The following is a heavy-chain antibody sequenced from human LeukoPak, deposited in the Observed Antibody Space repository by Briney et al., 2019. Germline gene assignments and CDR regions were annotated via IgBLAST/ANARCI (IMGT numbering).Heavy chain of an antibody. V-gene: IGHV3-30*02. CDR1: GFTFSSYG. J-gene: IGHJ6*04. CDR2: IRYDGSNK. D-gene: IGHD4-17*01. CDR3: AQLGGYGDYAFYMDV. Sequence: GGSLRLSCAASGFTFSSYGMHWVRQAPGKGLEWVAFIRYDGSNKYYADSVKGRFTISRDNSKNTLYLQMNSLRAEDTAVYYCAQLGGYGDYAFYMDVWGKGTTVTISS.